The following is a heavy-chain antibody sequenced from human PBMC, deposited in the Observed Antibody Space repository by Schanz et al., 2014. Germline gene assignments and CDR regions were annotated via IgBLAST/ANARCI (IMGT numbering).Heavy chain of an antibody. V-gene: IGHV3-11*01. CDR3: ARAPPPYSSSPYYWYYGMDV. CDR1: GFTFSDYY. J-gene: IGHJ6*02. CDR2: ISNSGYTI. Sequence: QVQLVESGGGLVKPGGSLRLSCAASGFTFSDYYMNWIRQAPGKGLEWVSYISNSGYTIYYADSVKGRFTISRDNAKNPLYLQMNSRRPEDTPVYYCARAPPPYSSSPYYWYYGMDVWGQGTTVTVSS. D-gene: IGHD6-6*01.